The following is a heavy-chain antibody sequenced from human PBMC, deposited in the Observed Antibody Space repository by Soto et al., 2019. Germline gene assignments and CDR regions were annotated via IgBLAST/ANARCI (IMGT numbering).Heavy chain of an antibody. CDR1: GFAFNTYS. J-gene: IGHJ4*02. D-gene: IGHD6-19*01. CDR3: ARDDGWLILDY. Sequence: EVQLVESGGGPVKPGGSLRLSRAASGFAFNTYSMNWVRQAPGKGLEWVAFITRSSSYIYYADSVRGRFTLSRDNAKNSLYLQMNSLRAEDTAIYYCARDDGWLILDYWGQGTLVTVSS. CDR2: ITRSSSYI. V-gene: IGHV3-21*06.